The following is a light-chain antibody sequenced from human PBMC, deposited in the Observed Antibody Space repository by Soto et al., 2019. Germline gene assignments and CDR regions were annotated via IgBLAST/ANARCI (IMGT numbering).Light chain of an antibody. J-gene: IGKJ4*01. CDR3: QQRSNWPLT. CDR1: QSVSSY. Sequence: EIVLTQSPATLSLSPGERATLSCRASQSVSSYLAWYQQKPGQAPRLLIYDASNRATGIPARFSGSGSGTDCTLTLSSLEPEDCAVYYCQQRSNWPLTFGGGTKVEIK. CDR2: DAS. V-gene: IGKV3-11*01.